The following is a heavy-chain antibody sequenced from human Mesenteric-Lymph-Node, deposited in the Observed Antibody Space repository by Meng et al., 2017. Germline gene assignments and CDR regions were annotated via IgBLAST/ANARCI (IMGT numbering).Heavy chain of an antibody. V-gene: IGHV4-31*03. Sequence: QVQLQESGPGLVEPSQTLSLTCTVSGGSISSGGYPWTWIRQRPGKGLEWIGYIYSSGSTYYSPSLKSRLTISIDTSKNQFSLKLSSVTAADTAVYYCARIGRNGYSFGYCDFWGHGTLVTVSS. CDR3: ARIGRNGYSFGYCDF. J-gene: IGHJ4*01. CDR2: IYSSGST. CDR1: GGSISSGGYP. D-gene: IGHD5-24*01.